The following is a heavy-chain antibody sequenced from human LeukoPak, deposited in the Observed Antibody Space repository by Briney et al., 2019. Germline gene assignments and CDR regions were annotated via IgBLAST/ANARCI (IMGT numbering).Heavy chain of an antibody. J-gene: IGHJ6*03. Sequence: ASVKVSCKASGYTFTGYYMHWVRQAPGQGLEWMGWTNPNSGGTNYAQKFQGRVTITADKSTSTAYMELSSLRSEDTAVYYCARMGLYYDILTGYSPSAGNMDVWGKGTTVTVSS. CDR2: TNPNSGGT. CDR1: GYTFTGYY. CDR3: ARMGLYYDILTGYSPSAGNMDV. V-gene: IGHV1-2*02. D-gene: IGHD3-9*01.